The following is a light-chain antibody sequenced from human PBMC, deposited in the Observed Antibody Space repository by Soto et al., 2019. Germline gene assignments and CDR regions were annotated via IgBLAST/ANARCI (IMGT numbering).Light chain of an antibody. CDR2: VVS. Sequence: QSALTQPASVSGSPGQSITISCTGTSSDVGGFKYVSWYQQHPDKAPKLIIYVVSNRPSGVSNRFSGSKSGNTASLTISGLQADDDADYYCGSYTSSDSPYVVGTGTKLTVL. V-gene: IGLV2-14*01. CDR3: GSYTSSDSPYV. J-gene: IGLJ1*01. CDR1: SSDVGGFKY.